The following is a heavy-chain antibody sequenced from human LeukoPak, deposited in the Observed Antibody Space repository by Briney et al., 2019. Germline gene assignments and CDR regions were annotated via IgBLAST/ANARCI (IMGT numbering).Heavy chain of an antibody. D-gene: IGHD6-13*01. J-gene: IGHJ4*02. CDR1: GCSFTNYW. CDR3: ARPHTSSWPPSWEY. V-gene: IGHV5-51*01. Sequence: GESLKISCKGSGCSFTNYWIGWVRQMPGKGLEWMGIINPGDSDTRYSPSFQGQVTISVDKSISTAYLQWSSLKASDTAMYYCARPHTSSWPPSWEYWGQGALVTISS. CDR2: INPGDSDT.